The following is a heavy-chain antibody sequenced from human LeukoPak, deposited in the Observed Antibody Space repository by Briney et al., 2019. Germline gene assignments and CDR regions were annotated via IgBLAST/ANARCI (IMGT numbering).Heavy chain of an antibody. CDR1: GGSFSGYY. V-gene: IGHV4-34*01. J-gene: IGHJ5*02. CDR3: ARGRRIFGVVKNWFDP. D-gene: IGHD3-3*02. CDR2: INHSGST. Sequence: SETLSLTCAVYGGSFSGYYWSWIRQPPGKGLGWIGEINHSGSTNYNPSLKSRVTISVDTSKNQFSLKLSSVTAADTAVYYCARGRRIFGVVKNWFDPWGQGTLVTVSS.